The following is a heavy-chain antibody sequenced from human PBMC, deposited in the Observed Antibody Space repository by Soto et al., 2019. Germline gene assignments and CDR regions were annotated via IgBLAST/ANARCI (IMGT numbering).Heavy chain of an antibody. V-gene: IGHV4-39*01. CDR3: TRQSSQGWFDP. Sequence: PSETLSLSYTFSTTSISSSSYYVGRIRQPPGKGLEWIGSIYYSGSTYYNPSLKSRVTISVDTSKNQFSLKLSSVPAADTAGYYSTRQSSQGWFDPWGQGTLVTVSS. CDR1: TTSISSSSYY. J-gene: IGHJ5*02. CDR2: IYYSGST.